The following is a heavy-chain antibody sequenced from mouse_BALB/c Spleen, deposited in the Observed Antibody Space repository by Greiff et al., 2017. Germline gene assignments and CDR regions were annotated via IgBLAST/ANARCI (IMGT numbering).Heavy chain of an antibody. J-gene: IGHJ1*01. CDR1: GFTFSSYA. Sequence: EVMLVESGGGLVKPGGSLKLSCAASGFTFSSYAMSWVRQTPEKRLEWVATISSGGSYTYYPDSVKGRFTISRDNAKNTLYLQMSSLRSEDTAMYYCARRGYYGSTWYFDVWGAGTTVTVSS. V-gene: IGHV5-9-1*01. D-gene: IGHD1-1*01. CDR2: ISSGGSYT. CDR3: ARRGYYGSTWYFDV.